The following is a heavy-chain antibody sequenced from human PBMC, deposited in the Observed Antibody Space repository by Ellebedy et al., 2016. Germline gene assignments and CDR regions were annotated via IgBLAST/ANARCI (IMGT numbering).Heavy chain of an antibody. CDR2: ISSSGSTI. D-gene: IGHD3-16*01. CDR1: GFTFSDYY. V-gene: IGHV3-11*01. Sequence: GESLKISXAASGFTFSDYYMGWIRQAPGTGLEWVSYISSSGSTIYYADSVKGRFTISRDNAKNSLYLQMNSLRDEDTAVYYCTRGGLDNSFDVWGQGTMVTVS. CDR3: TRGGLDNSFDV. J-gene: IGHJ3*01.